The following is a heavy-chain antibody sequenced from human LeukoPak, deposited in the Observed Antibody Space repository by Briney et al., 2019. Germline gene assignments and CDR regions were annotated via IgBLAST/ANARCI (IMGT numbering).Heavy chain of an antibody. CDR1: ASTLTIYA. Sequence: GGSLRLSCAASASTLTIYAIAWDRQAPGKGLEWVSAISNSGVSTYYGDPVKGRFTISRDNSKNTLYLQMNSLRAEDTAVYLCARALKSELPIDSWGQGTLVTVSS. J-gene: IGHJ4*02. V-gene: IGHV3-23*01. D-gene: IGHD1-26*01. CDR3: ARALKSELPIDS. CDR2: ISNSGVST.